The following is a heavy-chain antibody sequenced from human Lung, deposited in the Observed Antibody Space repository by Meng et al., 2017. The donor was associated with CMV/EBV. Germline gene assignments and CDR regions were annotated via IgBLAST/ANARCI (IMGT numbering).Heavy chain of an antibody. V-gene: IGHV4-38-2*02. CDR1: GYSISSGYY. Sequence: SXTLSLTCTVSGYSISSGYYWGWIRQPPGKGLEWIGTIYRGGTTYYNSPLKSRVTISVDTSKNQFSLKMSSVTAADTAVYYCAILLWGTSVPNGTPWGQGTLVTVSS. CDR2: IYRGGTT. CDR3: AILLWGTSVPNGTP. J-gene: IGHJ1*01. D-gene: IGHD4-17*01.